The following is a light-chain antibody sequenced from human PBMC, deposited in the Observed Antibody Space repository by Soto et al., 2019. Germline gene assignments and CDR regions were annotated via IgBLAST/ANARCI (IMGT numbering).Light chain of an antibody. CDR2: AAS. Sequence: DIQVTHSPSTLSGSVGSRLTITCRASQTISSWLAWYQKKPGKAPKLLIYAASSLQSGVPSRLRGSGYGTDFTITISSLQTEDFATYYCQQGYSSTVTFGGGTQVDIK. CDR1: QTISSW. J-gene: IGKJ4*01. V-gene: IGKV1-5*01. CDR3: QQGYSSTVT.